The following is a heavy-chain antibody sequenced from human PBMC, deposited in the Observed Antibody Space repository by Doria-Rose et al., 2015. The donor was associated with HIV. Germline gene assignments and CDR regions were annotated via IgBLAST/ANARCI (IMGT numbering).Heavy chain of an antibody. CDR3: ARIKSSRWYHKYYFDF. V-gene: IGHV2-26*01. J-gene: IGHJ4*02. CDR1: GVSLSSPGMG. Sequence: ESGPVLVKPTETLTLTCTVSGVSLSSPGMGVSWIRQPPGKALEWLANIFSDDERSYKTSLKSRLTISRGHSKSQVVLTMTDMDPVDTATYYCARIKSSRWYHKYYFDFWGQGTLVIVSA. CDR2: IFSDDER. D-gene: IGHD6-13*01.